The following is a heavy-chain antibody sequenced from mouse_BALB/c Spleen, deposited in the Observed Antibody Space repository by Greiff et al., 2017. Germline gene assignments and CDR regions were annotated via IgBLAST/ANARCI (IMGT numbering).Heavy chain of an antibody. Sequence: EVKLVESGGGLVQPGGSRKLSCAASGFTFSSFGMHWVRQAPEKGLEWVAYISSGSSTIYYADTVKGRFTISRDNPKNTLFLQMTSLRSEDTAMYYCARSPYGNYGYAMDYWGQGTSVTVSS. CDR2: ISSGSSTI. V-gene: IGHV5-17*02. CDR1: GFTFSSFG. D-gene: IGHD2-1*01. J-gene: IGHJ4*01. CDR3: ARSPYGNYGYAMDY.